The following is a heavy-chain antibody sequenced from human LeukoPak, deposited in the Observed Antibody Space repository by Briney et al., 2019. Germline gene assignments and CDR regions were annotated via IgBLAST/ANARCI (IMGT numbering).Heavy chain of an antibody. CDR3: AKDNRRHYTSGPNPDSLH. V-gene: IGHV3-9*01. Sequence: GGSLRLSCADPGFTYFSSYAMSWVRQAPGKGLEWVSGISWNSGTIDYADSVRGRFTISRDNAKNSLYLQMDSLRVEDTAFYYCAKDNRRHYTSGPNPDSLHWGQGALVTVSS. CDR1: GFTYFSSYA. CDR2: ISWNSGTI. D-gene: IGHD6-19*01. J-gene: IGHJ4*02.